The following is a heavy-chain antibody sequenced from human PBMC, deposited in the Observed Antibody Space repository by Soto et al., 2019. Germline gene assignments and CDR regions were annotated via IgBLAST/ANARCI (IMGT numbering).Heavy chain of an antibody. J-gene: IGHJ4*02. CDR3: ATEVLAAAGRARFDY. D-gene: IGHD6-13*01. Sequence: SETLSLTCAVSGHSISSTDNWGWIRQPPGKGLEWIGGYYLDGGTSYNPSLKSRVTISADRSKNQFSLKLSSVTAADTAVYYCATEVLAAAGRARFDYWGQGTPVTVSS. V-gene: IGHV4-38-2*02. CDR2: YYLDGGT. CDR1: GHSISSTDN.